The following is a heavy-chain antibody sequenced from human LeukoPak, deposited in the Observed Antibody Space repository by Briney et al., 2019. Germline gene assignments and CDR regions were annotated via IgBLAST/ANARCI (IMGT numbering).Heavy chain of an antibody. V-gene: IGHV1-69*04. J-gene: IGHJ6*02. CDR3: ARSQVTTTKYYYYGMDV. CDR1: GGTFSSYA. D-gene: IGHD4-17*01. Sequence: GASVKVSCKASGGTFSSYAISWVRQAPGQGLEWMGRIIPILGIANYAQKFQGRVTITADKSTSTAYMELSSLRSEDTAVYYCARSQVTTTKYYYYGMDVWGQGTTVTVSS. CDR2: IIPILGIA.